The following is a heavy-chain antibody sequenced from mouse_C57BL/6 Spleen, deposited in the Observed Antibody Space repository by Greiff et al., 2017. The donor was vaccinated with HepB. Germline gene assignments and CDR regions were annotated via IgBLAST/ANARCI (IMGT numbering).Heavy chain of an antibody. CDR2: IDPEDGET. CDR1: GFNIKDYY. D-gene: IGHD1-1*01. CDR3: ARWNTVVEGYFDV. J-gene: IGHJ1*03. V-gene: IGHV14-2*01. Sequence: EVKLMESGAELVKPGASVKLSCTASGFNIKDYYMHRVKQRTEQGLEWIGRIDPEDGETKYAPKFQGKATITADTSSNTAYLQLSSLTSEDTAVYYCARWNTVVEGYFDVWGTGTTVTVSS.